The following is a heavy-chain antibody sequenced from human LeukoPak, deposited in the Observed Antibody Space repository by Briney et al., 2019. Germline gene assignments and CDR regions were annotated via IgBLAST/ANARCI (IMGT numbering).Heavy chain of an antibody. D-gene: IGHD4-11*01. J-gene: IGHJ4*02. CDR1: EFTFSNYA. CDR3: ARSGGLQKFDY. Sequence: GGSLRLSCAASEFTFSNYAVHWVRQAPGKGLQWVAVISYDGNTIHYADSVKGRFTISRDTSKNTLYLQMNSLRTEDTAVYYCARSGGLQKFDYWGQGTLVTVSS. V-gene: IGHV3-30-3*01. CDR2: ISYDGNTI.